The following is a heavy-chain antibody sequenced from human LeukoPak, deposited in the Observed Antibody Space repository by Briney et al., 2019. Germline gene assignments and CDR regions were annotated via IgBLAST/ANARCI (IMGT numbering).Heavy chain of an antibody. CDR1: GYTFTSYD. D-gene: IGHD1-14*01. V-gene: IGHV1-8*01. J-gene: IGHJ6*02. CDR3: ARGLPDDSGNYYYGMDV. Sequence: ASVKVSCKASGYTFTSYDINWVRQATGQGLEWMGWMNPNSGNTGYAQKFQGRATMTRNTSISTAYMELSSLRSEDTAVYYCARGLPDDSGNYYYGMDVWGQGTTVTVSS. CDR2: MNPNSGNT.